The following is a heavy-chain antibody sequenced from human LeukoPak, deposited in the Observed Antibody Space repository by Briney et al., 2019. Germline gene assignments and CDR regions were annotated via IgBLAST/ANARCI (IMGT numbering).Heavy chain of an antibody. D-gene: IGHD2-2*01. J-gene: IGHJ6*02. CDR2: FDPEDGET. CDR3: ATGYCSSTSCSYYYYGMDV. Sequence: ASVRVSCKVSGYTLTELSMHWVRQAPGKGLEWMGGFDPEDGETIYAQKFQGRVTMTEDTSTDTAYMELSSLRSEDTAVYYCATGYCSSTSCSYYYYGMDVWGQGTTVTVSS. V-gene: IGHV1-24*01. CDR1: GYTLTELS.